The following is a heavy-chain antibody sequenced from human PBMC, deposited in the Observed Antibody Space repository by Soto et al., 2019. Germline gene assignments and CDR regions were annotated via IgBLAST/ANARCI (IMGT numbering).Heavy chain of an antibody. CDR3: ASQRGGWYYAFDI. D-gene: IGHD6-19*01. CDR2: IYFSGST. J-gene: IGHJ3*02. CDR1: SAAIASSSSY. V-gene: IGHV4-39*01. Sequence: SVTLSLNCSIRSAAIASSSSYPAWSRQPPGKGLEWIGSIYFSGSTYYNPSLKSRVTISVDTSKNQFSLKLSSVTAADTAVYYCASQRGGWYYAFDIWGQGTMVT.